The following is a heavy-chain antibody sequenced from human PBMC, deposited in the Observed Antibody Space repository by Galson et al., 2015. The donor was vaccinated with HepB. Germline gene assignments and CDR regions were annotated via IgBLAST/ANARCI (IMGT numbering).Heavy chain of an antibody. CDR1: GFTFNPYW. Sequence: SLRLSCAASGFTFNPYWMSWVRQAPGKGLEWVANINRDGSERYYVDSVKGRFTISRDNAKNSLYLQMNSLRAEDTAVYYCAKEYCSSTSCYTAYNWFDPWGQGTLVTVSS. CDR3: AKEYCSSTSCYTAYNWFDP. V-gene: IGHV3-7*03. CDR2: INRDGSER. D-gene: IGHD2-2*02. J-gene: IGHJ5*02.